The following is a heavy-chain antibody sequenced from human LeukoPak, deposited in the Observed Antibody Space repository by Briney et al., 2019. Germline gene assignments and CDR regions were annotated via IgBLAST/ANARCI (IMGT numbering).Heavy chain of an antibody. CDR2: IYHSGST. V-gene: IGHV4-38-2*02. J-gene: IGHJ4*02. CDR1: GYSISSGYY. CDR3: AGSCSGGSCYFV. D-gene: IGHD2-15*01. Sequence: SETLSLTCTVSGYSISSGYYWGWIRQPPGKGLEWIGSIYHSGSTYYNPSLKSRVTISIDTSKSQFSLKLSSVTAADTAVYYCAGSCSGGSCYFVWGQGTLVTVSS.